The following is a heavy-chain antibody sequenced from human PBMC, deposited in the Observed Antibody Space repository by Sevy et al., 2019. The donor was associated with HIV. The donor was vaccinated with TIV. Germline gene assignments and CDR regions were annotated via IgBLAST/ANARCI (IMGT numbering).Heavy chain of an antibody. CDR3: ARPNDGNFNGMDV. J-gene: IGHJ6*02. Sequence: GGSLRLSCAASGFTFSSYWMHWVRQAPGKGLVWVSRISSDESRTTYADSVKGRFTISRDNAKNTLYLQMNSLRAEDTAVYYCARPNDGNFNGMDVWGQGTTVTVSS. CDR1: GFTFSSYW. V-gene: IGHV3-74*01. CDR2: ISSDESRT. D-gene: IGHD3-22*01.